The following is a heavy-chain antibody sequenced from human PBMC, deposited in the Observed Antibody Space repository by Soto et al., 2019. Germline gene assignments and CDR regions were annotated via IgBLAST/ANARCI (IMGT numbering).Heavy chain of an antibody. D-gene: IGHD2-21*01. V-gene: IGHV4-31*02. CDR2: IYHSGRS. J-gene: IGHJ4*02. CDR3: TTIRAYTFWY. Sequence: WTWIRQRAGKGPEWIGYIYHSGRSYYNPSLKSRLTISLDTSQNQFSLNLASATAADTAVYYCTTIRAYTFWYWGQGAVVTVSS.